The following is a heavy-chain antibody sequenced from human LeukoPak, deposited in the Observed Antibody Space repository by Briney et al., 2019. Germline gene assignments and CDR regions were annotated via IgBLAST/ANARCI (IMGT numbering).Heavy chain of an antibody. Sequence: SETLSLTCTVSGGSISSSSYYWGWIRQPPEKGLEWIGSIYYSGSTYYNPSLKSRVTISVDTSKNQFSLKLSSVTAADTAVYYCARHGAAALSYNWFDPWGQGTLVTVSS. CDR2: IYYSGST. CDR3: ARHGAAALSYNWFDP. V-gene: IGHV4-39*01. J-gene: IGHJ5*02. CDR1: GGSISSSSYY. D-gene: IGHD6-13*01.